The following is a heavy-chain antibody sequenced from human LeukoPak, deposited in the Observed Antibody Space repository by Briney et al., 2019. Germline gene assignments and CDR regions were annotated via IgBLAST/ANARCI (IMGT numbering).Heavy chain of an antibody. J-gene: IGHJ5*02. CDR3: ASRYCSSTSCSYFYSFDP. Sequence: SVKVSCKASGGTFSSYAISWVRQAPGQGLEWMGGIIPIFGTANYAQKFQGRVTITADESTSTAYMEMNSLRSEDTAVYYCASRYCSSTSCSYFYSFDPWGQGTLVTVSS. CDR1: GGTFSSYA. CDR2: IIPIFGTA. V-gene: IGHV1-69*01. D-gene: IGHD2-2*01.